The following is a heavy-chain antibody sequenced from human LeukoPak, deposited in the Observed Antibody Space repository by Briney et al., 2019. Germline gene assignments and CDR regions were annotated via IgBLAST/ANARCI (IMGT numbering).Heavy chain of an antibody. D-gene: IGHD6-19*01. CDR2: IKKDGSPN. J-gene: IGHJ5*02. CDR3: AKDVVSYSSGWYLPTGWFDP. Sequence: GGSLRLSCAASGFTFSSYWMSWVRQAPGKGLEWVANIKKDGSPNYYVDSVKGRFTISKDNAKNSLYLQMNSLRAEDTAVYYCAKDVVSYSSGWYLPTGWFDPWGQGTLVTVSS. CDR1: GFTFSSYW. V-gene: IGHV3-7*03.